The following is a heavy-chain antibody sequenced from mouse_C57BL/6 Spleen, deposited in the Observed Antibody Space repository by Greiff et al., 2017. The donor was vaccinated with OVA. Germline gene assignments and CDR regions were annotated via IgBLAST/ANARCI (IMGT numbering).Heavy chain of an antibody. CDR1: GYAFSSSW. CDR3: ARFDDANDYFDY. D-gene: IGHD2-3*01. Sequence: VQLQQSGPELVKPGASVKISCKASGYAFSSSWMNWVKQRPGKGLEWIGRIYPGDGDTNYNGKFKGKATLTADKSSSTAYMQLSSLTSEDSAVYFCARFDDANDYFDYWGQGTTLTVSS. CDR2: IYPGDGDT. V-gene: IGHV1-82*01. J-gene: IGHJ2*01.